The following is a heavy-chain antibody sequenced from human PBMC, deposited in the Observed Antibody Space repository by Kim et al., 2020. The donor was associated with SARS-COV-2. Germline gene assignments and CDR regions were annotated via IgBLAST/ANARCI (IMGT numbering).Heavy chain of an antibody. CDR3: ARDMYYDYVWGRYRPASFFHPYYGMDV. CDR1: GFTVSSNY. CDR2: IYSGGST. Sequence: GGSLRLSCAASGFTVSSNYMSWVRQAPGKGLEWVSVIYSGGSTYYADSVKGRFTISRDNSKNTLYLQMNSLRAEDTAVYYCARDMYYDYVWGRYRPASFFHPYYGMDVWGQGTTVTVSS. V-gene: IGHV3-66*02. D-gene: IGHD3-16*02. J-gene: IGHJ6*02.